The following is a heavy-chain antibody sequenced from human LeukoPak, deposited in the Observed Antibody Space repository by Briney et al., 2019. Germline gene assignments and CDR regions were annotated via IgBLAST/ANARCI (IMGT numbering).Heavy chain of an antibody. CDR3: ARAVPSRQAIDY. Sequence: GGSLRLSCAASGFTFSNYAMHWVRQAPGKGLDWVAVVSFHGTDKFYADSVKGRFTITRDNSKNTLYLQMNSLIPEDTAVYYCARAVPSRQAIDYWGQGTLVTVSS. V-gene: IGHV3-30*04. CDR1: GFTFSNYA. CDR2: VSFHGTDK. J-gene: IGHJ4*02.